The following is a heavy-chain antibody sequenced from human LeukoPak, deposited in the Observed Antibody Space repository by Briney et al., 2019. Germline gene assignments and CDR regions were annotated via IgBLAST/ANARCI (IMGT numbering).Heavy chain of an antibody. CDR3: AKIPTPDYYGSGSYYNSDAFDI. J-gene: IGHJ3*02. V-gene: IGHV3-30*18. D-gene: IGHD3-10*01. Sequence: PGGSLRLSCAASGFTFSSYGMHWVRQAPGKGLEWVAVISYDGSNKYYADSVKGRFTISRDNSKNTLYLQMNSLRAEDTAVYYCAKIPTPDYYGSGSYYNSDAFDIWGQGTMVTVSS. CDR1: GFTFSSYG. CDR2: ISYDGSNK.